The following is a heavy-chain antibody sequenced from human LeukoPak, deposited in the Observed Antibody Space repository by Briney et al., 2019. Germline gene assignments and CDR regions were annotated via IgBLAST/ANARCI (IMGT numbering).Heavy chain of an antibody. V-gene: IGHV1-18*01. CDR1: GYTFTSYG. CDR2: ISAYNGNT. Sequence: ASVKVSCKASGYTFTSYGISWVRQAPGQGLEWMGWISAYNGNTNYAQKLQGRVTMATDTSTSTAYMELRSLRSDDTAVYYCARVHSDFWSGSHPSYYYMDVWGKGTTVTVSS. D-gene: IGHD3-3*01. CDR3: ARVHSDFWSGSHPSYYYMDV. J-gene: IGHJ6*03.